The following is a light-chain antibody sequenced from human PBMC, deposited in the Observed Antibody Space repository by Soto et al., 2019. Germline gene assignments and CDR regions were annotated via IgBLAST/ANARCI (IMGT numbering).Light chain of an antibody. CDR2: STN. J-gene: IGLJ3*02. CDR1: SGSVSTSYY. Sequence: QAVVTQEPSFSVSPGGTVTLTCGLSSGSVSTSYYPSWYQQTPGQAPRTLIYSTNTRSSGVPDRCSGSILGNKAALTITGAQADDESDYYCVLYMGSGIRVFGGGTKVTVL. CDR3: VLYMGSGIRV. V-gene: IGLV8-61*01.